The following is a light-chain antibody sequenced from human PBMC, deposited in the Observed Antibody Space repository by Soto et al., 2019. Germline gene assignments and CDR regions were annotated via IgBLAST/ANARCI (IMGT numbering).Light chain of an antibody. J-gene: IGKJ4*01. Sequence: IQLTQSPSFLSASVGDRVTITCRASQGISSYLAWYQQKPGKAPKLLIYAASTLQSGVPSRFSGGGSGTEFTLTISSLQPDDFATYYCQQYNSYSKLAFGGGTKVDIK. V-gene: IGKV1-9*01. CDR3: QQYNSYSKLA. CDR1: QGISSY. CDR2: AAS.